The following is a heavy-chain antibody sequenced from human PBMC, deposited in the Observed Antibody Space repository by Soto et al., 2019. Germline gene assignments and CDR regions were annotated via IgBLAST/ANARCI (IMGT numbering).Heavy chain of an antibody. V-gene: IGHV4-59*01. D-gene: IGHD6-19*01. Sequence: ETLSVISDLAGECLTTCYWNMIRQSPGKGLEWIGYIFYGGHTNYNPSLRGRATISVDTSKNQFSLKLSSVTAADTAVYYCARSPQYSSGWNGGFDYWGQGTLVTVSS. J-gene: IGHJ4*02. CDR3: ARSPQYSSGWNGGFDY. CDR1: GECLTTCY. CDR2: IFYGGHT.